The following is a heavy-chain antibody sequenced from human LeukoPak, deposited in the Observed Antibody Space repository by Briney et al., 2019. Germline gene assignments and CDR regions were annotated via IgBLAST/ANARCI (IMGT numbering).Heavy chain of an antibody. CDR3: AREHPHSPAFDI. D-gene: IGHD3-3*02. CDR1: GGSISNYY. V-gene: IGHV4-4*07. J-gene: IGHJ3*02. CDR2: IYTSGST. Sequence: SETLSLTCTVSGGSISNYYWSWIRQPAGKGLEWIGRIYTSGSTNYNPSLKSRVTMSVDTSKNQFSLKLSSVTAADTAVYYCAREHPHSPAFDIWGQGTMVTVSS.